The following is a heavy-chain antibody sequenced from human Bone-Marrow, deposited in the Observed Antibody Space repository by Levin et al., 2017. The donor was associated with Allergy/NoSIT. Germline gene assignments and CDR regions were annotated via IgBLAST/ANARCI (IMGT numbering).Heavy chain of an antibody. Sequence: GESLKISCKASGYTFTSYGISWVRQAPGQGLEWMGWISAYNGNTNYAQKLQGRVTMTTDTSTSTAYMELRSLRSDDTAVYYCASGDYGDYVMPFDPWGQGTLVTVSS. J-gene: IGHJ5*02. CDR1: GYTFTSYG. V-gene: IGHV1-18*01. CDR2: ISAYNGNT. CDR3: ASGDYGDYVMPFDP. D-gene: IGHD4-17*01.